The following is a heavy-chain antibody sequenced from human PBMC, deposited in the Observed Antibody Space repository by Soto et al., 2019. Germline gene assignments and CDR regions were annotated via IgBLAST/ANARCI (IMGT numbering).Heavy chain of an antibody. J-gene: IGHJ4*02. D-gene: IGHD6-13*01. CDR1: GVALIRHY. CDR2: AYYSGNT. V-gene: IGHV4-59*11. Sequence: NPSETLSLTCSVSGVALIRHYWSWIRQSPGKGLEWIGYAYYSGNTNYNPSLKSRVAISVDTSKKQFSLKLTSVTIADTAVYYCARLTDSSSWSRFDYWGLGTLVTVSS. CDR3: ARLTDSSSWSRFDY.